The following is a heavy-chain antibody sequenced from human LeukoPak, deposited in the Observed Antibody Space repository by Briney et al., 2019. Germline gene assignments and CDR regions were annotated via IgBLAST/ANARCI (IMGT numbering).Heavy chain of an antibody. Sequence: SETLSLTCTVSGGSISSYYWSWIRQPAGKGLEWIGRIYTSGSTNYNPSLKSRVTMSVDTSKNQFSLKLSSVTAADTAAYYCARDRWFGNIPSGFDYWGQGTLVTVSS. V-gene: IGHV4-4*07. CDR1: GGSISSYY. CDR2: IYTSGST. CDR3: ARDRWFGNIPSGFDY. D-gene: IGHD3-10*01. J-gene: IGHJ4*02.